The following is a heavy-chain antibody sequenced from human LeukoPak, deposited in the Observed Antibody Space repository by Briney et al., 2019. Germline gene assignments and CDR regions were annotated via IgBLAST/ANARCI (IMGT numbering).Heavy chain of an antibody. Sequence: SQTLSLTCAVSGGSISSGGYSWSWIRQPPGQDLEWIGNIYHSGSTYYNPSLKSRVTISGDRTKNQFSLKLSSVTAADTAVYYCARGNNGFDPWGQGTLSPSPQ. D-gene: IGHD2-8*01. CDR1: GGSISSGGYS. CDR2: IYHSGST. CDR3: ARGNNGFDP. V-gene: IGHV4-30-2*01. J-gene: IGHJ5*02.